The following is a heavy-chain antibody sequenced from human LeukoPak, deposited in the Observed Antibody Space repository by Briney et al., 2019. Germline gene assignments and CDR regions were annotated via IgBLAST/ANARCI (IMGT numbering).Heavy chain of an antibody. CDR1: GGSFSSYY. D-gene: IGHD3-9*01. Sequence: SETLSLTCTVSGGSFSSYYWSWIRQPPGKGLEWIGYIYYTGSTKYNPSLKSRVTISVDTSMNQFSLNLSSVTAADTAVSYCARHLILADYYNWFDPWGQGTLVTVSS. J-gene: IGHJ5*02. CDR3: ARHLILADYYNWFDP. V-gene: IGHV4-59*08. CDR2: IYYTGST.